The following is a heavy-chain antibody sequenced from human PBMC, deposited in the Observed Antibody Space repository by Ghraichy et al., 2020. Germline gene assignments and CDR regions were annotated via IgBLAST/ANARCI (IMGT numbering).Heavy chain of an antibody. V-gene: IGHV4-31*03. J-gene: IGHJ6*02. Sequence: SETLSLTCTVSGGSISSGGYFWSWLRQHPGKGLEWIGYIYYGGNTYSNPSLKSRVTISVDTSKNQFSLKLSSVTAADTAVYYCAKGGKTVRGVVVPKRSDYYGLDVWGQGTTVTVSS. D-gene: IGHD3-10*01. CDR2: IYYGGNT. CDR3: AKGGKTVRGVVVPKRSDYYGLDV. CDR1: GGSISSGGYF.